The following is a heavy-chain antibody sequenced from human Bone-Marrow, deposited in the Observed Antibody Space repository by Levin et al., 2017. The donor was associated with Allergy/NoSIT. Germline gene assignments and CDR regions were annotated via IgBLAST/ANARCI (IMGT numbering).Heavy chain of an antibody. CDR3: ARTIYDIMTTYMDV. J-gene: IGHJ6*03. D-gene: IGHD3-9*01. CDR1: GLTVSDNY. CDR2: MFSGGTT. Sequence: GESLKISCSASGLTVSDNYMTWVRQPPGKGLEWVSLMFSGGTTYYADSVKGRFTISRDSSKNTLYLQMTSLRPDDTAVYFFARTIYDIMTTYMDVWGKGTMLTVSS. V-gene: IGHV3-66*02.